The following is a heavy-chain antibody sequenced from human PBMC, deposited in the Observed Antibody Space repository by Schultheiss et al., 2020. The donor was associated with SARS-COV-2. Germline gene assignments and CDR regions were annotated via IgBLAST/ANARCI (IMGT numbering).Heavy chain of an antibody. CDR3: AKLPGYYYDSSGYLGWELYYFDF. V-gene: IGHV3-23*01. Sequence: GGSLRLSCAASGFTFSSYAMSWVRQAPGKGLEWVSAISGSGGSTYYADSVKGRFTISRDNSKNTLYLQMNSLRAEDTAVYYCAKLPGYYYDSSGYLGWELYYFDFWGQGTLVTVSS. CDR2: ISGSGGST. D-gene: IGHD3-22*01. J-gene: IGHJ4*02. CDR1: GFTFSSYA.